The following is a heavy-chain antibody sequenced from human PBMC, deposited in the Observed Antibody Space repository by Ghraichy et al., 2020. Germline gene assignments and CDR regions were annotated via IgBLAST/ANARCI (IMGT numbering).Heavy chain of an antibody. CDR3: ARDRAISGGDAFDI. Sequence: SQTLSLTCTVSGGSISSYYWSWIRQPPGKGLEWIGYIYYSGSTNYNPSLKSRVTISVDTSKNQFSLKLSSVTAADTAVYYCARDRAISGGDAFDIWGQGTMVTVSS. CDR2: IYYSGST. J-gene: IGHJ3*02. CDR1: GGSISSYY. D-gene: IGHD3-9*01. V-gene: IGHV4-59*01.